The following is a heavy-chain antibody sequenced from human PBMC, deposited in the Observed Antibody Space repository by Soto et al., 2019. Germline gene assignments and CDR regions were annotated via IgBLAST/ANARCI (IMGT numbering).Heavy chain of an antibody. V-gene: IGHV4-4*02. CDR1: SGSISSNW. D-gene: IGHD5-18*01. J-gene: IGHJ1*01. CDR3: SSQTYSYAWHH. Sequence: PSETLSLTCAVSSGSISSNWWSWVRQPPGKGLEYIGEIYHSGITHYNPSLNSRVTISVDKSRNHFSLDLSSVTAADTAVYYCSSQTYSYAWHHWGQGIQVTVSS. CDR2: IYHSGIT.